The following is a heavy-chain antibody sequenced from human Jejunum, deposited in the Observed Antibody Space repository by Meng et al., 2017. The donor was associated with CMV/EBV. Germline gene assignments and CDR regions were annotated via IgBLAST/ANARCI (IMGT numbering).Heavy chain of an antibody. CDR3: ARDRVHFSDDYYYYGMDV. V-gene: IGHV4-39*07. CDR1: SPTYY. J-gene: IGHJ6*02. Sequence: SPTYYWGWIRQPPGRGLEWIASIYYGGSTYYSPSLKSRVTISVDTSKNQFSLSLSSVTAADTAVYYCARDRVHFSDDYYYYGMDVWGLGTTVTV. CDR2: IYYGGST. D-gene: IGHD1-1*01.